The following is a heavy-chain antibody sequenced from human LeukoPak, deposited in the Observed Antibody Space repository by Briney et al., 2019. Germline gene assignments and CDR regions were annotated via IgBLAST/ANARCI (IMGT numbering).Heavy chain of an antibody. Sequence: SGTLSLTCAVSGVSISSSNWWSWVRQPPGKGLEWIGEIYHSGSTNYNPSLKSRVTISVDKSKNQFSLKLSSVTAADTAVYYCARGGRKSYNTYYFDYWGQGTLVTVSS. D-gene: IGHD1-14*01. CDR1: GVSISSSNW. CDR3: ARGGRKSYNTYYFDY. CDR2: IYHSGST. J-gene: IGHJ4*02. V-gene: IGHV4-4*02.